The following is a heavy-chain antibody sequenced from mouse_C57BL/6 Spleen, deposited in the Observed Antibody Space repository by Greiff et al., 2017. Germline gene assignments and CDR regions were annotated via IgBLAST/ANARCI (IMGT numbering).Heavy chain of an antibody. CDR2: IYPGDGDT. J-gene: IGHJ3*01. CDR3: ARTDSSGAWFAD. V-gene: IGHV1-82*01. D-gene: IGHD1-1*01. Sequence: QVQLQQSGPELVKPGASVKISCKASGYAFSSSWMNWVKQRPGKGLEWIGRIYPGDGDTNYNGKFKGKATLTADTSSSTAYMQLSSLTSEDSAVYFCARTDSSGAWFADWGEGTLVTVSA. CDR1: GYAFSSSW.